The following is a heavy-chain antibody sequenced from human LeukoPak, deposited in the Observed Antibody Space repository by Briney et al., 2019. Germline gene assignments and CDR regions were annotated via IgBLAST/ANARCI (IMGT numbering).Heavy chain of an antibody. D-gene: IGHD3-22*01. J-gene: IGHJ4*02. CDR1: GFTFSSYA. Sequence: GGSLRLSCAASGFTFSSYAMSWVRQPPGKGLEWVSAISGSGGSTYYADSVKRLFTISRDNSKNTLYLQMNSLRAEDTAVYYCAKTALGYYYDSSGTSLDYWGQGTLVTVSS. V-gene: IGHV3-23*01. CDR3: AKTALGYYYDSSGTSLDY. CDR2: ISGSGGST.